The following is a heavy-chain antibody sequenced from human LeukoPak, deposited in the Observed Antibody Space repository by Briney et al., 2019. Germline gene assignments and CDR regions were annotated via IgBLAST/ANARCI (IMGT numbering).Heavy chain of an antibody. CDR2: INHSGSN. CDR1: GGSFSGYY. V-gene: IGHV4-34*01. CDR3: ASWYYYDSSGYKDY. J-gene: IGHJ4*02. D-gene: IGHD3-22*01. Sequence: PSETMSLTCAVYGGSFSGYYWSWIRQPPGKGLEWIGEINHSGSNNYNPSLKRRVTISVDTSKNQFSLKLSSVTAADTAVYYCASWYYYDSSGYKDYWGQGTLVTVSS.